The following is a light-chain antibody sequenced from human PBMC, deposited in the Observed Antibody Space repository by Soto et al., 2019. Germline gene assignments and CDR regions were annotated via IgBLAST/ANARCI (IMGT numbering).Light chain of an antibody. CDR3: QQLNSYPRT. Sequence: DIQLTQSPSFLSASVGDRVTITCRASQGISSYLAWYQQKPGKAPKLLIYAASTLQSGVTSRFSGSGSGTEFTLTISSLQPEYFATYYCQQLNSYPRTFGPGSKVDIK. J-gene: IGKJ3*01. CDR2: AAS. CDR1: QGISSY. V-gene: IGKV1-9*01.